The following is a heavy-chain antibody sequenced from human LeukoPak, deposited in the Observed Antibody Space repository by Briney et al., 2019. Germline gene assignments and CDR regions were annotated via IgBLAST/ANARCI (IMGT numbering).Heavy chain of an antibody. J-gene: IGHJ4*02. V-gene: IGHV3-9*01. CDR3: AKYIGSSWYGNYFDY. CDR2: ISWNSGSI. CDR1: GFTFDDYA. D-gene: IGHD6-13*01. Sequence: GGSLRLSCAASGFTFDDYAMHWVRQAPGKGLEWVSGISWNSGSIGYADSVKGRFTISRDNSKNSLYLQMNSLRAEDKALYYCAKYIGSSWYGNYFDYWGQGTLVTVSS.